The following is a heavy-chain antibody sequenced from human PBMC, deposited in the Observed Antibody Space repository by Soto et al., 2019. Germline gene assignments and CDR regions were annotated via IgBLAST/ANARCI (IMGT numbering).Heavy chain of an antibody. CDR3: ATLPPRVVASLLPIPT. D-gene: IGHD2-15*01. Sequence: VQLRQSGPGLVKPSGTLSLTCAVSGGSISSSNWWTWVRQAPGKGLEWIGEIYHSGNTYYNPSLKGRVTITVYKSNSQFSLKLNSGTAADTAVYYCATLPPRVVASLLPIPTWGQGTLVTVSS. J-gene: IGHJ5*02. CDR1: GGSISSSNW. V-gene: IGHV4-4*02. CDR2: IYHSGNT.